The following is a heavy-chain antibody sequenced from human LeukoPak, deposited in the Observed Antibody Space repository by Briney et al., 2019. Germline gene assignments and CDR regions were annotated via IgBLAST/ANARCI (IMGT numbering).Heavy chain of an antibody. CDR2: MYYSGST. Sequence: SQTLSITCNVSGGSISSGDYYWSWIRQPPGKGLEWIAYMYYSGSTYYNPSLKSRVTMSADTSKNQLSLKLSSVTAADTAVYYCARPYYYDSRIDPWGQGILVTVSS. V-gene: IGHV4-30-4*01. J-gene: IGHJ5*02. CDR1: GGSISSGDYY. D-gene: IGHD3-22*01. CDR3: ARPYYYDSRIDP.